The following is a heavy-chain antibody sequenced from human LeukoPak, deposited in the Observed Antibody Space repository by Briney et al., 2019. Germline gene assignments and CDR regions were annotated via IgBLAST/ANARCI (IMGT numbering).Heavy chain of an antibody. CDR1: EGTFSTYG. V-gene: IGHV1-69*05. CDR3: AREFDDYLPN. CDR2: IIPIFATA. D-gene: IGHD4-11*01. Sequence: RAASVKVSCKASEGTFSTYGISWLRQAPGQGLEWMGGIIPIFATATYAQKFQGRVTITTDKSTSTTYMELSSLRSGDTAVYYCAREFDDYLPNWGQGTLVTVPS. J-gene: IGHJ4*02.